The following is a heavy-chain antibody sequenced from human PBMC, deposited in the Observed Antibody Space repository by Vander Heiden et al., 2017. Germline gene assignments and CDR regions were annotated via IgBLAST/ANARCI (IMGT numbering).Heavy chain of an antibody. CDR1: GSSFSTCR. CDR2: ISSGSRYM. V-gene: IGHV3-21*02. J-gene: IGHJ4*02. Sequence: VRLVESGGCRVMPGESLRLSRAAVGSSFSTCRINWVRPAPGKGLEWVSSISSGSRYMYYADSVRGRFTISRDNARNSVELQMNNLRAEDTALYYCASLRSGKYSELDYWGQGSVVIVSS. D-gene: IGHD1-26*01. CDR3: ASLRSGKYSELDY.